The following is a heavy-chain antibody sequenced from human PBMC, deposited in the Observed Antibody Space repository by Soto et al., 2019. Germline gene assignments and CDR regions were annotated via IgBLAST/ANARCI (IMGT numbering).Heavy chain of an antibody. CDR2: IYYSGST. V-gene: IGHV4-59*08. J-gene: IGHJ4*02. CDR3: ARRYGSAIDY. CDR1: GGTISSWY. D-gene: IGHD1-26*01. Sequence: QVQLQESGPGLVKPSETLSLTCTVSGGTISSWYWSWIRQRPGKGLEWIGYIYYSGSTNCNPSLKSRDTISVDTSKNQFSLKLSSVTAADTAVYYCARRYGSAIDYWGQGTLVTVSS.